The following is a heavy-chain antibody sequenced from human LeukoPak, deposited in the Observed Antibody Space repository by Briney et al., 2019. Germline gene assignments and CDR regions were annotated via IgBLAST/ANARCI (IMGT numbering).Heavy chain of an antibody. CDR1: GFTFSDYE. D-gene: IGHD2-15*01. J-gene: IGHJ4*02. CDR3: ARAILALDY. Sequence: GGSLRLSCAASGFTFSDYEMNWARQAPGKGLEWVSYISIGGSTIYYADSVKGRFTISRDNAKNSLYLQMNSLRAEDTAVYYCARAILALDYWGQGTLVTVSS. V-gene: IGHV3-48*03. CDR2: ISIGGSTI.